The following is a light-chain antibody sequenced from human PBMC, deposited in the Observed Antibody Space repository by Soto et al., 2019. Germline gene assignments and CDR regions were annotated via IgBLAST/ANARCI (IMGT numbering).Light chain of an antibody. V-gene: IGKV1-39*01. Sequence: DIQMTQSPSSLSASVGDRVTITCRASQNIRNHLNWYQQKPGKAPNLLIYAASNLRSGVSSRFSGSGSGTDFTLTIRSLQSEDFATYYCQQTSSRSPTFGQGTKVDIK. CDR2: AAS. CDR3: QQTSSRSPT. CDR1: QNIRNH. J-gene: IGKJ1*01.